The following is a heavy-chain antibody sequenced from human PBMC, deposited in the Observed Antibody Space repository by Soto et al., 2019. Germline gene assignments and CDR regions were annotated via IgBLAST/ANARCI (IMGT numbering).Heavy chain of an antibody. V-gene: IGHV1-69*12. CDR1: GGTFSSYA. D-gene: IGHD1-26*01. CDR3: ARGESSGSYWYYFDY. CDR2: IIPIFGTA. J-gene: IGHJ4*02. Sequence: QVQLVQSGAEVKKPGSSVKVSCKASGGTFSSYAISWVRQAPGQALEWVGGIIPIFGTANYAQKFQGRVTITADESTSTAYMELSSLRSEDTAVYYCARGESSGSYWYYFDYWGQGTLVTVSS.